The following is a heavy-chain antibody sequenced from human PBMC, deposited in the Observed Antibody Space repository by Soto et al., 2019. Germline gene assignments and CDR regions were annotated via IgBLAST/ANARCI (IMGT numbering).Heavy chain of an antibody. CDR3: ARVLWGYCSSTSCYAFDY. CDR1: GCSISSYY. CDR2: IYYSGST. Sequence: SETLSLTCTFSGCSISSYYWSWIRQHPGKGLEWIGYIYYSGSTYYNPSLKSRVTISVDTSKNQFSLKLSSVTAADTAVYYCARVLWGYCSSTSCYAFDYWGQGTLVTVSS. D-gene: IGHD2-2*01. V-gene: IGHV4-59*06. J-gene: IGHJ4*02.